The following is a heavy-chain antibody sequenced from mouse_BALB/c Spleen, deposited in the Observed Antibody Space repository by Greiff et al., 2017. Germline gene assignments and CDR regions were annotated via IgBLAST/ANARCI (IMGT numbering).Heavy chain of an antibody. CDR2: IYPGNVNT. D-gene: IGHD2-1*01. J-gene: IGHJ3*01. V-gene: IGHV1S56*01. CDR1: GYTFTSYY. CDR3: ARPGGNYEAWFAY. Sequence: VQLQQSGPELVKPGASVRISCKASGYTFTSYYIHWVKQRPGQGLEWIGWIYPGNVNTKYNEKFKGKATLTADKSSSTAYMQLSSLTSEDSAVYFCARPGGNYEAWFAYWGQGTLVTVSA.